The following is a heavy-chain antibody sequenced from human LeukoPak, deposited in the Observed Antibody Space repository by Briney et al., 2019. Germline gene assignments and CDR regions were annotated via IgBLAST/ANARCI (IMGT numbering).Heavy chain of an antibody. CDR2: INSDGSST. Sequence: PGGSLRLSCAASGFTFSSYAMNWVRQAPGKGLVWVSRINSDGSSTSYADSVKGRFTISRDNAKNTLYLQMNSLRAEDTAVYYCARVVDYYDSSGYYYGYFDYWGQGTLVTVSS. V-gene: IGHV3-74*01. CDR3: ARVVDYYDSSGYYYGYFDY. J-gene: IGHJ4*02. D-gene: IGHD3-22*01. CDR1: GFTFSSYA.